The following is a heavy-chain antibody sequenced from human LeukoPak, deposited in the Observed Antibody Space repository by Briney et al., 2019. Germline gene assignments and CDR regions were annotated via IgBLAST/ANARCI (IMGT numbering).Heavy chain of an antibody. D-gene: IGHD6-6*01. J-gene: IGHJ6*03. V-gene: IGHV3-11*04. CDR1: RFTFSDYY. Sequence: GGSLRVSCAAPRFTFSDYYLSWIRQAPGKGLEWISYISGSGTPMSYADSVKGRFTISRDNAKNSLYLQMNSLRAEDTDVYYCARDGAGSSLYMDVWGKGTTVTVSS. CDR2: ISGSGTPM. CDR3: ARDGAGSSLYMDV.